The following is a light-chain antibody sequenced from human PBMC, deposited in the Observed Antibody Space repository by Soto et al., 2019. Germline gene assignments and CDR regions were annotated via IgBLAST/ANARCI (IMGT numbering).Light chain of an antibody. Sequence: DIQMTQFPSSLSASVGDRVTITCRASQTIDRYLNWYQQKPGKVPKLLIYAASNLQSGVPARFSGSGSGTDFTLTSTSLQPEDFATYYCEQSYSALLFTFGPGTKVDI. J-gene: IGKJ3*01. V-gene: IGKV1-39*01. CDR2: AAS. CDR1: QTIDRY. CDR3: EQSYSALLFT.